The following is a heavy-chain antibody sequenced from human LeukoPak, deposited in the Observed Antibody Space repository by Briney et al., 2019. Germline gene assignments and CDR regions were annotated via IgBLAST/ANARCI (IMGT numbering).Heavy chain of an antibody. D-gene: IGHD2/OR15-2a*01. J-gene: IGHJ4*02. CDR2: ISDSGGST. Sequence: PGGSLRLSCAASGLTFSNYAMSWVRQAPGKGLEWVSGISDSGGSTYYADSVKGRFIISRDNSKNTLYLHMDSLRAEDTAVYYCARDEDTSALSEYWGQGTLVTVSS. V-gene: IGHV3-23*01. CDR1: GLTFSNYA. CDR3: ARDEDTSALSEY.